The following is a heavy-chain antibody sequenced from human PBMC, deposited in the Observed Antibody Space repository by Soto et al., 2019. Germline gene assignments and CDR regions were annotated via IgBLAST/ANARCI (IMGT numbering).Heavy chain of an antibody. Sequence: QVQLVQSGAEVKKPGASVKVSCKASGYTFTSYGISWVRQAPGQGLEWMGRISAYDGNTNYAQKRQGRATMTTDTPPRTAYRELTSLRSDETAVYYCEGVVGALGHWFDPWGQGTLVTISS. CDR2: ISAYDGNT. V-gene: IGHV1-18*01. CDR3: EGVVGALGHWFDP. J-gene: IGHJ5*02. CDR1: GYTFTSYG. D-gene: IGHD2-15*01.